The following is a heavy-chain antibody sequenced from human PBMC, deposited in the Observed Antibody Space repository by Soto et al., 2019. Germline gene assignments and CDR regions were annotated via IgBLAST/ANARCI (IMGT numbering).Heavy chain of an antibody. CDR2: IYPGDSDT. D-gene: IGHD2-15*01. CDR1: GYSFTSYW. CDR3: ARVGHGYCSGGSGYKASYYYYMDV. Sequence: GESLKISCKGSGYSFTSYWIGWVRQMPGKGLEWMGIIYPGDSDTRYSPSFQGQVTISADKSISTAYLQWSSLKASDTAMYYCARVGHGYCSGGSGYKASYYYYMDVWGKGTTVTVSS. J-gene: IGHJ6*03. V-gene: IGHV5-51*01.